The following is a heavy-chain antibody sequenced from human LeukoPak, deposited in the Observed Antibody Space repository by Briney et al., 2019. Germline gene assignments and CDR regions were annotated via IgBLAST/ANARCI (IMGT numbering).Heavy chain of an antibody. D-gene: IGHD6-19*01. Sequence: GGSLRLSCAASGFTFSTFWMSWVRQPPGKGLEVVANIKEHGGETYYLDSVRGRFTISRDNVKNSVYLQMNSLRAEDTAVYYCAKDDDSSGWYWGQGTLVTVSS. J-gene: IGHJ4*02. CDR2: IKEHGGET. V-gene: IGHV3-7*01. CDR3: AKDDDSSGWY. CDR1: GFTFSTFW.